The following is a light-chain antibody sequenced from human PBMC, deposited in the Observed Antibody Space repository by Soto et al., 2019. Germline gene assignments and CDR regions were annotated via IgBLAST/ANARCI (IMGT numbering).Light chain of an antibody. Sequence: DIQMTQSPSTLSASVGDRVIITCRASQSISGWLAWYQQKPGKAPTLLIYKASTLESGVPSRFSGSGSGTEFTLTISSLQPDDFAPYYCQQYDTYWTFGQGTKVDIK. CDR1: QSISGW. J-gene: IGKJ1*01. CDR2: KAS. V-gene: IGKV1-5*03. CDR3: QQYDTYWT.